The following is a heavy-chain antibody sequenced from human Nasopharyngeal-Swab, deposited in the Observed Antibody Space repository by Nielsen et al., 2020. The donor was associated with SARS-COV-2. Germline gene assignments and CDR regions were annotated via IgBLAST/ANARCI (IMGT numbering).Heavy chain of an antibody. D-gene: IGHD2-15*01. CDR2: ISSSSTI. V-gene: IGHV3-48*04. Sequence: GESLKISCAASGFTFSSYSMNWVRQAPGKGLEWVSYISSSSTIYYADSVKGRFTISRDNAKNSLYLQMNSLRAEDTAVYYCAGGYCSGGSYYPTPPYYYYGMDVWGQGTTVTVSS. CDR1: GFTFSSYS. J-gene: IGHJ6*02. CDR3: AGGYCSGGSYYPTPPYYYYGMDV.